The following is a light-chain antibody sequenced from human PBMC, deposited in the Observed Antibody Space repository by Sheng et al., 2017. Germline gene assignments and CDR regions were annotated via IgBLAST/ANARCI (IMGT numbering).Light chain of an antibody. CDR1: QGISNS. CDR3: QQYDSSSKYN. J-gene: IGKJ2*01. CDR2: AAS. Sequence: DVQMTQSPSSLSASVGDGVTFTCRASQGISNSLAWYQQKPGKAPKLLLYAASRLESGVPSRFSGSGSGTEFTLTISSLQPDDFATYYCQQYDSSSKYNFGQGTKLEIK. V-gene: IGKV1-NL1*01.